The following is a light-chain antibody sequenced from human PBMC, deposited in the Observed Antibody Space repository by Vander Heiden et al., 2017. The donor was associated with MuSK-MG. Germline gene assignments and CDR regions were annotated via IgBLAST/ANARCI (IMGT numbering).Light chain of an antibody. CDR1: QSISSW. CDR3: QQYNSYPWT. V-gene: IGKV1-5*03. CDR2: KAA. J-gene: IGKJ1*01. Sequence: DIQMTQSPSTLSASVGDRVTITCRASQSISSWLAWYQQKPGKAPKLLISKAASLESGVPPRFSGSGSCTEFTLTIISLQPDDFATYYCQQYNSYPWTFGQGTKVEIK.